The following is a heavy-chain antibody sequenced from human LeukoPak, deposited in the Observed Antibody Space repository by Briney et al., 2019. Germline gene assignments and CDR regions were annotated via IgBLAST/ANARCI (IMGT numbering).Heavy chain of an antibody. J-gene: IGHJ4*02. CDR1: GFTFSSYW. CDR2: IKQDGSEK. CDR3: ARVAYGVGDFDY. Sequence: GGSLRLSCAASGFTFSSYWMSWVRQAPGKGLERVANIKQDGSEKYYVDSVKGRFTISRDNAKNSLSLQMNSLRAEDTAMYYCARVAYGVGDFDYWGQGTLVTVSS. D-gene: IGHD4/OR15-4a*01. V-gene: IGHV3-7*01.